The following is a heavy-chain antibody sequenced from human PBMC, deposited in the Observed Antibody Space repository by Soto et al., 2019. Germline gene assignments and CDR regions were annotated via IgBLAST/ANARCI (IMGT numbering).Heavy chain of an antibody. J-gene: IGHJ4*02. Sequence: PGGSLGLSCAASGFTFSSNAMTWVDQAPGKGLEWVSIIGGNSRTTYYADSVKGRFTVSRDNSKNTVYLQMNNLRADDTAIYYCVNDNNCDGTGWGQRTLVTVSS. CDR1: GFTFSSNA. CDR3: VNDNNCDGTG. CDR2: IGGNSRTT. V-gene: IGHV3-23*01. D-gene: IGHD2-21*01.